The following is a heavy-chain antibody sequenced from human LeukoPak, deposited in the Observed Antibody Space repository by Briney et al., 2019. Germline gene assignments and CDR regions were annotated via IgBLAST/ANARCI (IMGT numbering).Heavy chain of an antibody. V-gene: IGHV1-2*02. D-gene: IGHD3-10*01. CDR2: INPNSGGT. J-gene: IGHJ4*02. CDR1: GYTFTGYY. Sequence: ASVKVSCKASGYTFTGYYMHWVRQAPGQGLEWMGWINPNSGGTNYAQKFQGRVTTTRDTSISTAYMELSRLRSDDTAVYYCAREGYGSGSYGGEWGQGTLVTVSS. CDR3: AREGYGSGSYGGE.